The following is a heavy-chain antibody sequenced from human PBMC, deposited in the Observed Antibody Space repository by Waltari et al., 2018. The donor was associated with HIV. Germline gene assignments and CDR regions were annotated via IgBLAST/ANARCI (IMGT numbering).Heavy chain of an antibody. CDR2: ITPILSVP. CDR3: AREGGVSFPGAMDV. V-gene: IGHV1-69*04. Sequence: QVQLVQSGTEGKKPGSSVKVSCKTSGGPFITYDLSWVRQAPGKGLEWMGKITPILSVPNYAQKFQGRITITADKSTRTAYMELTSRRSDDTAVYYCAREGGVSFPGAMDVWGQGTTITVSS. D-gene: IGHD3-10*01. CDR1: GGPFITYD. J-gene: IGHJ6*02.